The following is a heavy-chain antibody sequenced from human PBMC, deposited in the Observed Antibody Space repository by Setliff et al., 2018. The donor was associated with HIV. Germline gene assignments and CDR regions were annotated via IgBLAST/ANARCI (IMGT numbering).Heavy chain of an antibody. D-gene: IGHD1-26*01. V-gene: IGHV1-8*02. CDR3: ARFRKFQLVGALDY. CDR2: MNPNSGNT. J-gene: IGHJ4*02. Sequence: ASVKVSCKASGGTFNTYTITWVRQATGQGLEWMGWMNPNSGNTGYAQKFQGRVTMTRNTSISTAYMELSSLRSEDTAVYYCARFRKFQLVGALDYWGQGTLVTVSS. CDR1: GGTFNTYT.